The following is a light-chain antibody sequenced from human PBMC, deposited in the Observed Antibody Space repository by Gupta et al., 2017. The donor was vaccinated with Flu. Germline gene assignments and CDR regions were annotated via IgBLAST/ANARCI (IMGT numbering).Light chain of an antibody. J-gene: IGLJ3*02. V-gene: IGLV3-25*02. Sequence: SYELTQPTPVPVYPGQPARITCSGDALPKQYAYWYQQKPGQAPVLVIYKDSERPSGIPERFSGSSSRTTVTLTIGVVQAEEDADYYCQSADSSGTWVFGGGTKLTVL. CDR3: QSADSSGTWV. CDR2: KDS. CDR1: ALPKQY.